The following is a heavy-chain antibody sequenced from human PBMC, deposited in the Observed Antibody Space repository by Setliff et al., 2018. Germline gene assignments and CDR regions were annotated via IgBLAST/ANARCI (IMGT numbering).Heavy chain of an antibody. Sequence: PGGSLRLSCAASGLTFSSYSMNWVRQAPGKGLEWVSSISSSSYIYYADSVKGRFTISRDNAKNSLYLQMNSLRAEDTAVYYCARDRTAMVTHYGMDVWGQGTTVTVSS. CDR3: ARDRTAMVTHYGMDV. CDR1: GLTFSSYS. D-gene: IGHD5-18*01. CDR2: ISSSSYI. J-gene: IGHJ6*02. V-gene: IGHV3-21*01.